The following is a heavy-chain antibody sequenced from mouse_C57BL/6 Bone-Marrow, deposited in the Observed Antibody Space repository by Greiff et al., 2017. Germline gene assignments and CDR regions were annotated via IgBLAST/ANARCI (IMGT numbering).Heavy chain of an antibody. CDR1: GYTFTSYW. V-gene: IGHV1-69*01. CDR2: IDPSDSYT. Sequence: QVQLQQPGAELVMPGASVKLSCKASGYTFTSYWMHWVKQRPGQGLEWIGEIDPSDSYTNYNQKFKGKSTLTVDKYSSTAYMQLSSLTSEDSAVYYCARRDGYFLYAMDYWGQGTSVTVSS. CDR3: ARRDGYFLYAMDY. D-gene: IGHD2-3*01. J-gene: IGHJ4*01.